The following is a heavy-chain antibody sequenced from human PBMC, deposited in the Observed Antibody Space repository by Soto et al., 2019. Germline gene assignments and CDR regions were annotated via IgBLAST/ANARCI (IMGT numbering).Heavy chain of an antibody. D-gene: IGHD6-19*01. CDR2: MNPNSGNT. V-gene: IGHV1-8*01. J-gene: IGHJ6*03. CDR1: GYTFTSYD. Sequence: ASVKVSCKASGYTFTSYDINWVRQATGQGLEWMGWMNPNSGNTGYAQKFQGRVTMTRNTSISTAYMELSSLRSEDTAVYYCARGDRLISGWAYYYYYMDVWGKGTTVTVSS. CDR3: ARGDRLISGWAYYYYYMDV.